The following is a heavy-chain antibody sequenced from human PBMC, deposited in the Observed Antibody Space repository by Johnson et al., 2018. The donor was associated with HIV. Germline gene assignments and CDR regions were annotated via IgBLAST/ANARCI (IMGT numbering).Heavy chain of an antibody. CDR2: ISYHVGNR. CDR1: GFSFSSYG. J-gene: IGHJ3*02. Sequence: QVQVVESGGGVVQPGRSLRLSCAASGFSFSSYGIHWVRQAPGQGLEWVAYISYHVGNRYYADSVKGRFTISRDNSKNTLYLQMNSLRAEDTAVYYCAKEGRELLGGTFDIWGQGTMVTVSS. D-gene: IGHD1-26*01. V-gene: IGHV3-30*18. CDR3: AKEGRELLGGTFDI.